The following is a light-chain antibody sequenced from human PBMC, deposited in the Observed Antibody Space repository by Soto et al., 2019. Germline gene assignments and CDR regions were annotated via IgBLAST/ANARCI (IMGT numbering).Light chain of an antibody. CDR2: GNN. Sequence: QPVLTQPPSASETPGQRVTISCSGNDSNIGRHYVYWYQQFPGTAPKLLIYGNNQRPSGVPDRFSGSKSGTSASLAISGLRSEDEAEYYCAVCDDSLSGYVFGTGTKVTVL. J-gene: IGLJ1*01. CDR1: DSNIGRHY. CDR3: AVCDDSLSGYV. V-gene: IGLV1-47*02.